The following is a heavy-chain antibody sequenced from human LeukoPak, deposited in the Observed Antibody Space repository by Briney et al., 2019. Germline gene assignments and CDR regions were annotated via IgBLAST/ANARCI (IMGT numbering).Heavy chain of an antibody. CDR3: AKGRTRFGDFDY. J-gene: IGHJ4*02. D-gene: IGHD3-10*01. Sequence: GGSLRLSCAASGFTFDDYTMHWVRQAPGKGLEWVSLISWDGGSTYYADSVKGRFTISRDNSKNTLYLQMNSLRAEDTAVYYCAKGRTRFGDFDYWGQGTLVTVSS. CDR2: ISWDGGST. V-gene: IGHV3-43*01. CDR1: GFTFDDYT.